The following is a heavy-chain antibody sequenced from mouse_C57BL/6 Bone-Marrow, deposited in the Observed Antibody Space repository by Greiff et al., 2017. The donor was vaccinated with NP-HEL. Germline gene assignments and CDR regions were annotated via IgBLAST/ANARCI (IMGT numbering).Heavy chain of an antibody. CDR2: IYPRSGNT. CDR3: ASHYYGSSGYFEY. J-gene: IGHJ2*01. D-gene: IGHD1-1*01. V-gene: IGHV1-81*01. Sequence: VQLQQSGAELARPGASVKLSCKASGYTFTSYGISWVKQRTGQGLEWIGEIYPRSGNTYYNEKFKGKATLTADKSSSAAYMELRSLTSEDSAVYFCASHYYGSSGYFEYWGQGTTLTVSS. CDR1: GYTFTSYG.